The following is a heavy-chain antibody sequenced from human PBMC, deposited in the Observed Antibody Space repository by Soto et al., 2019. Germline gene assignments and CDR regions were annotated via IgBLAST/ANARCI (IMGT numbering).Heavy chain of an antibody. CDR1: GYTFTSYA. Sequence: QVQLVQSGAEVKKPGASVKLSCKASGYTFTSYAMHWVRQAPGQSLEWVGWINAGNGNTKYSQKFQGRVTITRDTSASTAYRELSSLRSEDTAVYYCARAMADSLTGYSLNWFDPWGQGTLVTVSS. CDR3: ARAMADSLTGYSLNWFDP. J-gene: IGHJ5*02. V-gene: IGHV1-3*01. CDR2: INAGNGNT. D-gene: IGHD3-9*01.